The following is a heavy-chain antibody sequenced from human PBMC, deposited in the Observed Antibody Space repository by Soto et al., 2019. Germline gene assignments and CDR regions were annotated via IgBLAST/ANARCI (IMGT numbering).Heavy chain of an antibody. J-gene: IGHJ6*02. Sequence: EVKLVESGGDLVQPGGSLRLSCAASGFTFSTYSMNWVRQAPGKGLEWVSYISSRSYTIYYVDSEKGRFTISRDNAKSSLYPQMNSLRDEDTAVYYCARGGSSSDNGMDVWGQGTTVTVSS. CDR3: ARGGSSSDNGMDV. CDR2: ISSRSYTI. CDR1: GFTFSTYS. D-gene: IGHD3-16*01. V-gene: IGHV3-48*02.